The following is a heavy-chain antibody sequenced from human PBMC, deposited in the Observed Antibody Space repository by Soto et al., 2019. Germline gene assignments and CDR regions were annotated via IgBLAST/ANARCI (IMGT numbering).Heavy chain of an antibody. CDR1: GGSISSGGYY. Sequence: SETLSLTCTVSGGSISSGGYYWSWIRQHPGKGLEWIGYIYYSGSTYYNPSLKSRVTISVDTSKNQFSLKLSSVTAADTAVYYCARDRGWNGRPRNWFDPWGQGTLVTVSS. CDR3: ARDRGWNGRPRNWFDP. V-gene: IGHV4-31*03. J-gene: IGHJ5*02. D-gene: IGHD3-3*01. CDR2: IYYSGST.